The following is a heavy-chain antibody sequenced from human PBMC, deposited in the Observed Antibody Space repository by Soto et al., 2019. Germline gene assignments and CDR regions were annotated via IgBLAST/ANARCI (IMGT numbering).Heavy chain of an antibody. V-gene: IGHV4-34*01. CDR1: GGSVSGYY. CDR2: INHSGST. J-gene: IGHJ4*02. D-gene: IGHD5-12*01. CDR3: ARGKWLRSSIDY. Sequence: QVQLQQWGAGLLKPSETLSLTCAVYGGSVSGYYWSWIRQPPGKGLEWIGEINHSGSTNYNPSLKSRVTISVDTSKNQFSLKLSSVTAADTAVYYCARGKWLRSSIDYWGQGTLVTVSS.